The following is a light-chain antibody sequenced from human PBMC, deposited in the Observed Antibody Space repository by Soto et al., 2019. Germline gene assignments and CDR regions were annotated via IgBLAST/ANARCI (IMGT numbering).Light chain of an antibody. Sequence: EIVLTQSPATLSLSPGERATLSCRASQSVSSYLAWYQQKPGQAPRPLIYDASNRATGIPARFSGSGSGTDFTLTISSLEPEDFEVYYCQQRSNWSPTFGQGTKLEIK. CDR2: DAS. CDR1: QSVSSY. J-gene: IGKJ2*01. V-gene: IGKV3-11*01. CDR3: QQRSNWSPT.